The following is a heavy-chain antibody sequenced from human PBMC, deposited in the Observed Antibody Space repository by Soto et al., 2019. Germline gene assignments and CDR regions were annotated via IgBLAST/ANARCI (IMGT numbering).Heavy chain of an antibody. CDR1: GFTFSSYS. Sequence: GGSLRLSCAASGFTFSSYSMNWVRQAPGKGLEWVSYISSSSSTIYYADSVKGRFTISRDNAKNSLYLQMNSLRAEDTAVYYCARVSGVVVPAASDYWGQGTLVTVSS. J-gene: IGHJ4*02. D-gene: IGHD2-2*01. CDR2: ISSSSSTI. V-gene: IGHV3-48*01. CDR3: ARVSGVVVPAASDY.